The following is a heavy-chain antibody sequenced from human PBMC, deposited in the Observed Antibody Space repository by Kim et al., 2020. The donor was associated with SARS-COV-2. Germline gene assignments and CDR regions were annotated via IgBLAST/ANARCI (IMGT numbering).Heavy chain of an antibody. Sequence: GGSLRLSCAASGFTFDDYAMHWVRQAPGKGLEWVSGISWNSGSIGYADSVKGRFTIPRDNAKNSLYLQMNSLRAEDTALYYCAKDMRSSWSGYIPPYYYYGMDVWGQGTTVTVSS. CDR1: GFTFDDYA. D-gene: IGHD3-3*01. V-gene: IGHV3-9*01. CDR2: ISWNSGSI. CDR3: AKDMRSSWSGYIPPYYYYGMDV. J-gene: IGHJ6*02.